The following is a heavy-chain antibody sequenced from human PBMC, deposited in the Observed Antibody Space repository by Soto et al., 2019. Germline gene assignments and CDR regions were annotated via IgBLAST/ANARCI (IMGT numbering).Heavy chain of an antibody. J-gene: IGHJ3*02. V-gene: IGHV5-51*01. CDR3: ATFSSGYYDSSGDAFDI. D-gene: IGHD3-22*01. Sequence: LGESLKISCKGSGYSFTSYWIGWVRQMPGKGLEWMGIIYPGDSDTRYSPSFQGQVTISADKSISTAYLQWSSLKASDTAMYYCATFSSGYYDSSGDAFDIWGQGTMVTVSS. CDR2: IYPGDSDT. CDR1: GYSFTSYW.